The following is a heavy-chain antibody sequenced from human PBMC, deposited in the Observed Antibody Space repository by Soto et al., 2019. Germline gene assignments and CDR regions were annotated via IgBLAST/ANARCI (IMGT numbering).Heavy chain of an antibody. CDR3: ARDRWVLMTGYFDSPNWFDP. D-gene: IGHD3-9*01. V-gene: IGHV3-7*01. CDR1: GFTFSSYW. CDR2: IKQDGSEK. J-gene: IGHJ5*02. Sequence: PGGSLRLSCAASGFTFSSYWMSWVRQAPGKGLEWVANIKQDGSEKYYVDSVKGRFTISRDNAKNSLYLQMNSLRAEGTAVYYCARDRWVLMTGYFDSPNWFDPWGQGTLVTVSS.